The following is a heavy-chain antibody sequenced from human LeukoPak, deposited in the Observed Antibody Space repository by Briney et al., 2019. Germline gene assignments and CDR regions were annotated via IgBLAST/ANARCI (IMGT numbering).Heavy chain of an antibody. CDR3: VKGARGYFDWPYDY. Sequence: GGSLRLSCSASGFTFSSYALHWVRQAPGKGLEYVSAISSNGGSTYYADSVKGRFTISRDNSKNTLYLQMSSLRAEDTAVYYCVKGARGYFDWPYDYWGQGTLVTVSS. D-gene: IGHD3-9*01. CDR2: ISSNGGST. V-gene: IGHV3-64D*06. J-gene: IGHJ4*02. CDR1: GFTFSSYA.